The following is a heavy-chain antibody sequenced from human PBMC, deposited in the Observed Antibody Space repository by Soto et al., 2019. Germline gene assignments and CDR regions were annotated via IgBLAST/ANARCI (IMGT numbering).Heavy chain of an antibody. J-gene: IGHJ6*02. CDR1: GFTISSYS. CDR2: ISYDGSNK. Sequence: GGALRLSCAASGFTISSYSMHWVRQAPGKGLGWVAVISYDGSNKYYADSVKGRFTISKDNSKNTLYLQMNSLRAEDTAVYYCARTSLDSSGWYGPSYYYGMDVWGQGTTVTVSS. D-gene: IGHD6-19*01. V-gene: IGHV3-30-3*01. CDR3: ARTSLDSSGWYGPSYYYGMDV.